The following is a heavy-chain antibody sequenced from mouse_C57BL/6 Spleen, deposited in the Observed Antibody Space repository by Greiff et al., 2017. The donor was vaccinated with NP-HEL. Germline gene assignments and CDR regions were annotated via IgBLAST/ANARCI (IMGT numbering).Heavy chain of an antibody. CDR1: GYTFTSYT. J-gene: IGHJ2*01. CDR3: ARAGTEGLDY. Sequence: QVQLKQSGAELARPGASVKMSCKASGYTFTSYTMHWVKQRPGQGLEWIGYINPSSGYTKYNQKFKDKATLTADKSSSTAYMQLRSLTSEDSAGYYCARAGTEGLDYWGQGTTLTVSS. D-gene: IGHD4-1*01. CDR2: INPSSGYT. V-gene: IGHV1-4*01.